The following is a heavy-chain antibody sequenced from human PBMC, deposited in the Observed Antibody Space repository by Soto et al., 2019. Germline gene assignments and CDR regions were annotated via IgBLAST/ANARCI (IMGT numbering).Heavy chain of an antibody. Sequence: GESLKISCKGSGYSFTTYWIGWVRQMPGKGLEWMGVIYPGDSDIRVSPSFQGQVTISADMSLSTAYLQWSSLRVSDPAMYYCARQASRYDTHSLGYWGQGTMVTVAS. V-gene: IGHV5-51*01. CDR1: GYSFTTYW. CDR3: ARQASRYDTHSLGY. CDR2: IYPGDSDI. D-gene: IGHD3-22*01. J-gene: IGHJ4*02.